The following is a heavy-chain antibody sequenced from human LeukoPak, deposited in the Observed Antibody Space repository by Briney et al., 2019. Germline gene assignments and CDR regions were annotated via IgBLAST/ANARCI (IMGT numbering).Heavy chain of an antibody. CDR1: GFIFSDYA. J-gene: IGHJ6*03. D-gene: IGHD4-23*01. CDR2: ISGSGGST. V-gene: IGHV3-23*01. CDR3: AKEGDVVATVGYYYYMDV. Sequence: GGSLRLSCAASGFIFSDYAMHWVRQAPGKGLEWVSAISGSGGSTYYADSVKGRFTISRDNSKNTLYLQMNSLRAEDTAVYYCAKEGDVVATVGYYYYMDVWGKGTTVTVSS.